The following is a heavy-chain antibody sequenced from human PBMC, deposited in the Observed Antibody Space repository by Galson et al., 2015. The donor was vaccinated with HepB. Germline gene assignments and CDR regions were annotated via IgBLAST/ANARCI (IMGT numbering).Heavy chain of an antibody. Sequence: CAISGDSVSSNSAAWIRIRQSPSRGLEWLGRTYYRSKWYNDYAVSVKSRITINPDTSKNQFSLQLNSVTPEDTAVYYCARERAGQLDYWGQGALVTVSS. CDR1: GDSVSSNSAA. CDR3: ARERAGQLDY. J-gene: IGHJ4*02. V-gene: IGHV6-1*01. CDR2: TYYRSKWYN.